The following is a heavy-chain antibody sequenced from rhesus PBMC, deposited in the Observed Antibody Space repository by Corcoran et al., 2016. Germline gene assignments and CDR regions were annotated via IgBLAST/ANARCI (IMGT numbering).Heavy chain of an antibody. J-gene: IGHJ4*01. CDR3: ARGYSNYAFDS. D-gene: IGHD4-23*01. CDR1: GYTFTSYS. CDR2: INPSNGKT. V-gene: IGHV1-200*01. Sequence: QVQLVQSGAEVKKPGASVKLSCKASGYTFTSYSINWVRQAPGQGLEWMGEINPSNGKTGYALKFQGRVTMTRDTSTGTAYLELSSLRSEDTAVYYCARGYSNYAFDSWGQGVLVTVSS.